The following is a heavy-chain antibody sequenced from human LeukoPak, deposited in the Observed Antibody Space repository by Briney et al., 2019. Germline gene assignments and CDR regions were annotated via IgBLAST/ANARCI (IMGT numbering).Heavy chain of an antibody. V-gene: IGHV3-74*01. Sequence: PGGSLRLSCAASGFTFSSYWMHWVRQAPGKGLVWVSRINSDGSSTSYADSVKGRFTISRDNPKNTLYLQMNSLRAEDTAVYYCARAPRYSSGWYLDYWGQGTLVTVSS. CDR1: GFTFSSYW. CDR3: ARAPRYSSGWYLDY. D-gene: IGHD6-19*01. CDR2: INSDGSST. J-gene: IGHJ4*02.